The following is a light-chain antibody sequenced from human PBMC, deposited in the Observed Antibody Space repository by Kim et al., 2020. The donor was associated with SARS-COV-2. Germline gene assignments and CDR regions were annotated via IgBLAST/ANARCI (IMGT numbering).Light chain of an antibody. CDR1: NIGSKS. V-gene: IGLV3-21*04. CDR3: QVWDSSSDHPV. CDR2: YDS. Sequence: APGKSARVTCGGNNIGSKSVHWYQQKPGQAPVLVIYYDSDRPSGIPERFSGSSSGNTATLTISRVEAGDEADYYCQVWDSSSDHPVFGGGTKLTVL. J-gene: IGLJ3*02.